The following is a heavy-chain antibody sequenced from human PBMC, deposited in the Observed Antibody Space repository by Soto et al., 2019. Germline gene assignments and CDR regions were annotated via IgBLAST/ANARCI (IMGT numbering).Heavy chain of an antibody. J-gene: IGHJ2*01. Sequence: QVQLVQSGAEVKKPGASVKISCETSGFTFTSYTFHWVRQAPGQRLEWVGWINSGNGKTEYSQNLQDRVTRTRDTSANTVFLELRTLTSDDTATYYCARDRYTANWYFDLWGRGTLVIVSS. CDR1: GFTFTSYT. CDR2: INSGNGKT. CDR3: ARDRYTANWYFDL. D-gene: IGHD2-2*02. V-gene: IGHV1-3*01.